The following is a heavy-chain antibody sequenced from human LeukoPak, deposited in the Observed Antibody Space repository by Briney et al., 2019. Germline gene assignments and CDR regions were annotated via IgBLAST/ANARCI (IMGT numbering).Heavy chain of an antibody. CDR1: GGSICNYY. CDR3: ARSVRFGEPDWYFDL. J-gene: IGHJ2*01. V-gene: IGHV4-59*08. CDR2: IYYNGST. D-gene: IGHD3-10*01. Sequence: SETLSLTCTVSGGSICNYYWRWIRQPPGEGVEWCGYIYYNGSTNYNPYLKSRVTISVDTSNNQFSLKLRSVTAAGTAVYYCARSVRFGEPDWYFDLWGRGTLVTVSS.